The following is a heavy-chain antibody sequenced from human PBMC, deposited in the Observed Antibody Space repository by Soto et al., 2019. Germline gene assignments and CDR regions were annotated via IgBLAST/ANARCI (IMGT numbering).Heavy chain of an antibody. CDR1: GGSISSYY. CDR3: ARLRQYYYGSGSYPSEIRFDY. Sequence: SETLSLTCTFSGGSISSYYWSLIRQPPGKGLEWIGYIFYSGNTNYNPSLKSRVTISVDTSKKQFSLRLSSVTAADTAVYYCARLRQYYYGSGSYPSEIRFDYWGQGTLVTVSS. CDR2: IFYSGNT. V-gene: IGHV4-59*08. D-gene: IGHD3-10*01. J-gene: IGHJ4*02.